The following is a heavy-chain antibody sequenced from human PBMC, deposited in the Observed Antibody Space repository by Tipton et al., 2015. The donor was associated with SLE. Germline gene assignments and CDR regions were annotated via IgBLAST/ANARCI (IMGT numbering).Heavy chain of an antibody. CDR1: GDSVSSNSAA. V-gene: IGHV6-1*01. CDR2: TYYRSKWYT. CDR3: ARKPRYGDLVNAFDI. J-gene: IGHJ3*02. Sequence: PGLVKPSQTLSLTCAISGDSVSSNSAAWNWIRQSPSRGLEWLGRTYYRSKWYTDYAVSVKSRITINPDTSKNQFSLKLSSVTAADTAVYYCARKPRYGDLVNAFDIWGQGTMVTVSS. D-gene: IGHD4-17*01.